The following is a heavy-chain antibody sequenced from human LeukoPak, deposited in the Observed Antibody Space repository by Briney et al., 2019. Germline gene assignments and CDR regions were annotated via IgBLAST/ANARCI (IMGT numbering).Heavy chain of an antibody. CDR1: GGSISSYY. V-gene: IGHV4-59*08. D-gene: IGHD3-10*01. Sequence: SETLSLTCTVSGGSISSYYWSWIRQPPGKGLEWIGYIYYSGSTNYNPSLKSRVTISVGTSKNQFSLKLSSVTAADTAVYYCARQEGSGSYYRYWGQGTLATVSS. CDR3: ARQEGSGSYYRY. J-gene: IGHJ4*02. CDR2: IYYSGST.